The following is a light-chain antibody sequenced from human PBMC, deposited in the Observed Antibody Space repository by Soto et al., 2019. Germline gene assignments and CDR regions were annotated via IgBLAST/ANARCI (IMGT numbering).Light chain of an antibody. J-gene: IGKJ3*01. CDR2: WAS. Sequence: DIVMTQSPDSLAVSLGERATINCKSSQSVLYRSNNKNYFAWYQQKPGRPPKLLIYWASTRESGVPDRFSGRASATVFPLTSSSLQAEDVAVYYCQQYYSPPFTFGPGTKVDIK. CDR3: QQYYSPPFT. V-gene: IGKV4-1*01. CDR1: QSVLYRSNNKNY.